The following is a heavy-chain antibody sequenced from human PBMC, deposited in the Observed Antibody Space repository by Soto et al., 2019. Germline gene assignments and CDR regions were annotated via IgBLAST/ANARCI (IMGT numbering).Heavy chain of an antibody. V-gene: IGHV4-59*01. Sequence: SETLSLTCTVSGGSISSYYWSWIRQPPGKGLEWIGYIYYSGSTNYNPSLKSRVTISVDTSKNQFSLKLRSVTAADTAVYYCARGGWLVTNTFDIWGQGTMVTVSS. CDR2: IYYSGST. CDR3: ARGGWLVTNTFDI. J-gene: IGHJ3*02. CDR1: GGSISSYY. D-gene: IGHD6-19*01.